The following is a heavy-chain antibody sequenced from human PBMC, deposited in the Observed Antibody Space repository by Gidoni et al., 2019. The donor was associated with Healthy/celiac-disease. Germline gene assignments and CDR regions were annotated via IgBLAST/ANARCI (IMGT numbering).Heavy chain of an antibody. J-gene: IGHJ4*02. CDR1: GFSLSTSGVG. D-gene: IGHD3-10*01. CDR2: IYWNDDK. Sequence: QITLKESGPTLVKPTQTLTLTCTFSGFSLSTSGVGVGWIRQPPGKALEWLALIYWNDDKRYSPSLKSRLTITKDTSKNQVVLTMTNMDPVDTATYYCAHRYYGSGSYYDWYYFDYWGQGTLVTVSS. CDR3: AHRYYGSGSYYDWYYFDY. V-gene: IGHV2-5*01.